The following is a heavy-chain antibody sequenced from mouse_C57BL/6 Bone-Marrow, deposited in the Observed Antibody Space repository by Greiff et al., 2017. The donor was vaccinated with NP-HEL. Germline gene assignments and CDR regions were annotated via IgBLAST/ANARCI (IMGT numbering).Heavy chain of an antibody. J-gene: IGHJ2*01. Sequence: QVQLQQSGAELVKPGASVKISCKASGYTFTDYYINWVKQRPGQGLEWIGKIGPGSGSTYYNEKFKGKATLTADKSSSTAYMQLSSLTSEDSAVYFCATIYYYGSRGDYFDYWGQGTTLTVSS. CDR2: IGPGSGST. CDR1: GYTFTDYY. V-gene: IGHV1-77*01. D-gene: IGHD1-1*01. CDR3: ATIYYYGSRGDYFDY.